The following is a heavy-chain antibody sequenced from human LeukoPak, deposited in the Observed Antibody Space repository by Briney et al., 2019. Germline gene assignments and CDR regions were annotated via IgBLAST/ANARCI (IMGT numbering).Heavy chain of an antibody. CDR2: ISAYNGNT. J-gene: IGHJ1*01. CDR1: GYTFTSYG. D-gene: IGHD3-22*01. CDR3: ARETLYYYDSSGYYFQYFQH. Sequence: ASVKVSCKASGYTFTSYGISWVRQAPGQGLECMGWISAYNGNTNYAQKLQGRVTMTTDTSTSTAYMELRSLRSDDTAVYYCARETLYYYDSSGYYFQYFQHWGQGTLVTVSS. V-gene: IGHV1-18*01.